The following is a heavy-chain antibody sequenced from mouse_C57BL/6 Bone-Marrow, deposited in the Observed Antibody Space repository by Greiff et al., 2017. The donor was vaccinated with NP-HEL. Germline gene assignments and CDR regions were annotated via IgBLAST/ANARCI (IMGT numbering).Heavy chain of an antibody. CDR2: ILPGSGST. CDR1: GYTFTGYW. J-gene: IGHJ2*01. D-gene: IGHD1-1*01. V-gene: IGHV1-9*01. CDR3: ARFAITTVVATGASFDY. Sequence: QVQLQQSGAELMKPGASVKLSCKATGYTFTGYWIEWVKQRPGHGLEWIGEILPGSGSTNYNEKFKGKATFTADTSSNTAYMQLSSLTTEDSAIYYCARFAITTVVATGASFDYWGQGTTLTVSS.